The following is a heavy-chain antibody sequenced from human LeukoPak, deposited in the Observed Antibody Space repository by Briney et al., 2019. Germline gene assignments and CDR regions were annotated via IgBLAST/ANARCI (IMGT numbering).Heavy chain of an antibody. CDR2: ISAYNGNT. J-gene: IGHJ6*03. D-gene: IGHD3-10*01. CDR1: GYTFTSYG. CDR3: AREGRITMVRGAMGYYMDV. Sequence: GASVKVSCKASGYTFTSYGISWVRQAPGQGLEWMGWISAYNGNTNYAQKFQGRVTMTRDTSTSTVYMELRSLRSDDTAVYYCAREGRITMVRGAMGYYMDVWGKGTAVTVSS. V-gene: IGHV1-18*01.